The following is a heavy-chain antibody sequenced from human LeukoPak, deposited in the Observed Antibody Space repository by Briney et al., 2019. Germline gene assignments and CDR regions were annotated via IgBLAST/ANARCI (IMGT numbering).Heavy chain of an antibody. J-gene: IGHJ4*02. Sequence: PSETLSLTCTVSGGSISSSSYYWGWIRQPPGKGLGWIGSIYYSGSTYYNPSLKSRVTISVDTSKNQFSLKLSSVTAADTAVYYCARPGSSNLYYFDYWGQGTLVTVSS. V-gene: IGHV4-39*01. CDR3: ARPGSSNLYYFDY. CDR1: GGSISSSSYY. CDR2: IYYSGST. D-gene: IGHD6-13*01.